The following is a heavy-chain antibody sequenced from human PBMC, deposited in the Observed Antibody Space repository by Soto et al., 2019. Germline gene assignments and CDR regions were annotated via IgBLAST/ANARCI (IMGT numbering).Heavy chain of an antibody. CDR3: AKDLLWFGGRYYYYGLDG. CDR1: GFTFSSYA. D-gene: IGHD3-10*01. Sequence: GGSLRLSCAASGFTFSSYAMSWVRQAPGKGLEWVSAISGSGGSTYYADSVKGRFTISRDNSKNTLYLQMNSLRAEDTAVYYCAKDLLWFGGRYYYYGLDGWRQVNTVPASS. V-gene: IGHV3-23*01. CDR2: ISGSGGST. J-gene: IGHJ6*02.